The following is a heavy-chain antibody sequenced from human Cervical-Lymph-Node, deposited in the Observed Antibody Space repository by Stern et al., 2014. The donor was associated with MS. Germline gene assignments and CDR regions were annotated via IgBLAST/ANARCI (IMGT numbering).Heavy chain of an antibody. CDR1: GASVSSSGYY. D-gene: IGHD5-12*01. J-gene: IGHJ4*02. CDR3: ARGATINDFDF. CDR2: IYYTGST. V-gene: IGHV4-31*03. Sequence: QVQLQESGPGLVKPSQTVSLTCTVSGASVSSSGYYWSWIRQHPGKGLEWIGYIYYTGSTYYNPSLKSRVTISLDTSKNRFSLRLSSVTAADTAVYFCARGATINDFDFWGQGTLVTVSS.